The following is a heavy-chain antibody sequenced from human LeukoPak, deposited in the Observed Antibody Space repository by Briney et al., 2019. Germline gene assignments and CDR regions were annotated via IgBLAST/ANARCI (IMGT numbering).Heavy chain of an antibody. Sequence: GGSLRLSCAASGFTFSSYAMSWVRQAPGKGLEWVSAISGSGGSKYYADSVKGRFTISRDNSKNTLYLQMNSLRAEDTAVYYCAKTITFGGVIAHYYDYWGQGTLVTVSS. V-gene: IGHV3-23*01. CDR1: GFTFSSYA. CDR2: ISGSGGSK. J-gene: IGHJ4*02. D-gene: IGHD3-16*02. CDR3: AKTITFGGVIAHYYDY.